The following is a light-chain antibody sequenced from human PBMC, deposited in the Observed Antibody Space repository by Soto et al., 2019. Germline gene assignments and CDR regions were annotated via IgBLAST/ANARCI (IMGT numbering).Light chain of an antibody. CDR2: GAS. V-gene: IGKV3-20*01. J-gene: IGKJ2*01. CDR1: QSVSSNY. Sequence: EIVLTQSPGTLSLSPGERATLSCRASQSVSSNYLAWYQQKPGQAPRLLMYGASSRATGIPDRFSGSGSGTDFTLTISRLEPEDVAMYYCQQYGSSPQTCGQGTKLEIK. CDR3: QQYGSSPQT.